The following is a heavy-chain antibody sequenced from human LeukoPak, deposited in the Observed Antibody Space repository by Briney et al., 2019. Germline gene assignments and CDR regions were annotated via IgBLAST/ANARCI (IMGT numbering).Heavy chain of an antibody. J-gene: IGHJ4*02. D-gene: IGHD2-21*02. CDR3: ARGASDFYFDY. CDR1: GYTFTTYD. CDR2: ISPSDGST. Sequence: ASVTVSCTASGYTFTTYDIQWVRQAPGQGLEWMGIISPSDGSTTYAQKFQARVTMTRDTSTSTVYMELSSLRSEDTAVYFCARGASDFYFDYWGQGTLVTVSS. V-gene: IGHV1-46*01.